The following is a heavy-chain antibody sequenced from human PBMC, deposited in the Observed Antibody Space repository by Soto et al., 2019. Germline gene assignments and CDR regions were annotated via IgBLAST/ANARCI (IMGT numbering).Heavy chain of an antibody. CDR2: TSNDGSIE. J-gene: IGHJ4*02. V-gene: IGHV3-30*18. Sequence: QVQLVESGGGVVQPGRSLRLSCAASGITFSSHGMHWVRQAPGKGLEWVAVTSNDGSIEYYVDSVKGRFTISRDNSKNTLFLQMNSLRAEDTAMYYRAKEWHCNSLDCCYHFDFWGQGTLLTVSS. CDR3: AKEWHCNSLDCCYHFDF. D-gene: IGHD2-2*01. CDR1: GITFSSHG.